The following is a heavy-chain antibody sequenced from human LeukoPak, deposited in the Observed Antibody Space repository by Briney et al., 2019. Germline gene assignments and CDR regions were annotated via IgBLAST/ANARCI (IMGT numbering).Heavy chain of an antibody. J-gene: IGHJ4*02. V-gene: IGHV3-23*01. Sequence: GGSLRLSCAASGFTFSSYAMSWVRQAPGKGLEWVSAISGSGGSTYYADSVKGRFTISRDNSKNTLYLQMNSLRAEDTAVYYCAKDRRRIAVAGISPFDYWGQGTLVTASS. D-gene: IGHD6-19*01. CDR1: GFTFSSYA. CDR2: ISGSGGST. CDR3: AKDRRRIAVAGISPFDY.